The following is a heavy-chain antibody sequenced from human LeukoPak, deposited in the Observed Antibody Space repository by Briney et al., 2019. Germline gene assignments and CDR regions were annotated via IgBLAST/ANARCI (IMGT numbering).Heavy chain of an antibody. D-gene: IGHD6-6*01. Sequence: GGSLRLSCAASGFTFSSYAMSWVRQAPGKGLEWVSTISGSGGGTYYADSVKGRFTISRGNSKNTLYLQMNSLRAEDTALYYCAKLYMSSAGFDYWGQGTLVTVSS. V-gene: IGHV3-23*01. CDR1: GFTFSSYA. J-gene: IGHJ4*02. CDR3: AKLYMSSAGFDY. CDR2: ISGSGGGT.